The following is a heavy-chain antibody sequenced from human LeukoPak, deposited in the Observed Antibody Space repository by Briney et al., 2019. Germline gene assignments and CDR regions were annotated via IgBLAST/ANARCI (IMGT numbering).Heavy chain of an antibody. CDR1: VFTFSSYS. CDR3: ARDHSSWEVPSDY. V-gene: IGHV3-21*01. D-gene: IGHD6-13*01. CDR2: ISSSSSYI. J-gene: IGHJ4*02. Sequence: PGGSLRLSCAASVFTFSSYSMNWVRQAPGKGLEWVSSISSSSSYIYYADSVKGRFTTSRDNAKNSLYLQMNSLRADDTAVYYCARDHSSWEVPSDYWGQGTLVTVSS.